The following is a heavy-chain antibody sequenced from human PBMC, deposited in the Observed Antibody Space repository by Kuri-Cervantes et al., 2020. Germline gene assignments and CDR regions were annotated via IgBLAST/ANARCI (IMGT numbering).Heavy chain of an antibody. Sequence: GGSLRLSCTASGFTFGGYSMTWVRQAPGKGLEWVGFIRRKAHGGTTEYAASVKGRFTISRDDSKSIAYLQMNSLKTEDTAVYFCTRAPGVTSIGLYYYYYMDVWGRGTAVTVSS. J-gene: IGHJ6*03. V-gene: IGHV3-49*04. CDR1: GFTFGGYS. D-gene: IGHD3-22*01. CDR3: TRAPGVTSIGLYYYYYMDV. CDR2: IRRKAHGGTT.